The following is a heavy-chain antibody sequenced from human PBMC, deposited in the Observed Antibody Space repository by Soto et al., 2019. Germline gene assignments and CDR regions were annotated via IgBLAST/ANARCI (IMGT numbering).Heavy chain of an antibody. D-gene: IGHD3-3*01. J-gene: IGHJ5*02. CDR3: VKDSGNDFWSGGGFDP. CDR2: ISSNGGST. V-gene: IGHV3-64D*08. Sequence: GGSMRLSCSASGVTFSSYAMHWVRQAPRKGLEYVSAISSNGGSTYYADSVKGRFTISRDNSKNTLYLQMSSLRAEDTTVFYCVKDSGNDFWSGGGFDPWGQGTLVTVSS. CDR1: GVTFSSYA.